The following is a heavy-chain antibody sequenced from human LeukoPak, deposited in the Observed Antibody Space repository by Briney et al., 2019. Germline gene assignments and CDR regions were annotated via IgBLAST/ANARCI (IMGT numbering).Heavy chain of an antibody. CDR2: INHSGST. J-gene: IGHJ6*03. V-gene: IGHV4-34*01. Sequence: SETLSLTCAVYGGSFSGYYWSWIRQPPGKGLEWIGEINHSGSTNYNPSLKSRVTISVDTSKNQFSLKLSSVTAADTAVYYCARVSGGYYYYMDVWGKGTTVTVSS. CDR1: GGSFSGYY. CDR3: ARVSGGYYYYMDV. D-gene: IGHD3-10*01.